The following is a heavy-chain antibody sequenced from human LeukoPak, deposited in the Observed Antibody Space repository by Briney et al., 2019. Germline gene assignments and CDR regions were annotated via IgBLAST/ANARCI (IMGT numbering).Heavy chain of an antibody. CDR2: IYHSGST. D-gene: IGHD1-26*01. CDR3: ARDLAAGALDY. Sequence: PSETLSLTCTVSGGSISSGGYYWSWIRQPPGKGLEWIGYIYHSGSTYYNPSLKSRVTISVDRSKNQFSLKLSSVTAADTAVYYCARDLAAGALDYWGQGTLVTVSS. V-gene: IGHV4-30-2*01. CDR1: GGSISSGGYY. J-gene: IGHJ4*02.